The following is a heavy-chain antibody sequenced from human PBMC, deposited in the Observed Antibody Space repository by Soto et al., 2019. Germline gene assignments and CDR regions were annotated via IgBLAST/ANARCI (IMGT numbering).Heavy chain of an antibody. V-gene: IGHV1-2*02. CDR1: GYTFTDHY. CDR2: INPYSGGT. CDR3: VSPDSHRTEYYFDY. Sequence: ASVKVSCKASGYTFTDHYIHWLRQAPGQSLEWMGWINPYSGGTHFARKFQDRVTMARDTSVSTAYMELSSLKSDDTAVYFCVSPDSHRTEYYFDYWGQGTLVTVSS. D-gene: IGHD3-10*01. J-gene: IGHJ4*01.